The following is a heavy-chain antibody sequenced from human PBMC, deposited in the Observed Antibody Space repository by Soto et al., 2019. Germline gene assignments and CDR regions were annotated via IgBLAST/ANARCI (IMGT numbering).Heavy chain of an antibody. Sequence: SETLSLTCAVSGGSIISGHCWTWVRQSPGKGLEWVGEIYESGITNYNPSLNGRLSISMDQSKNQFSLKLTSVTAADTALYFCAILFSMSDTSDKDRFYFYYGLNVLGQGTTVTFSS. V-gene: IGHV4-4*02. CDR3: AILFSMSDTSDKDRFYFYYGLNV. CDR1: GGSIISGHC. CDR2: IYESGIT. D-gene: IGHD3-10*02. J-gene: IGHJ6*02.